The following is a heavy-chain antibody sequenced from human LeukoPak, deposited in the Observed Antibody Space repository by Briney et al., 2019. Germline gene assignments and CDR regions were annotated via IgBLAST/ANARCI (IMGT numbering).Heavy chain of an antibody. CDR1: GFTFSSYG. CDR3: AKDNYDSSGYLXXFDY. Sequence: GGSLRLSCAASGFTFSSYGMHWVRQAPGKGLEWVAFIRYDGSNKYYADSVKGRFTISRDNSKNTLYLQMNSLRAEDTAVYYCAKDNYDSSGYLXXFDYWXXXTPVTVS. J-gene: IGHJ4*02. CDR2: IRYDGSNK. V-gene: IGHV3-30*02. D-gene: IGHD3-22*01.